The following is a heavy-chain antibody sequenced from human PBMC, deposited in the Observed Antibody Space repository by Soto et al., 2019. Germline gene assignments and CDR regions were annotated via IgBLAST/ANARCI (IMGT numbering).Heavy chain of an antibody. Sequence: GGSLRLSCAASGFTFNSYGMHWVRQAPGKGLEWVSLISHDGHNKYYADSVKGRFTISRDNSNNTVFLQMNSLRPEDTAVYYCFGNLFWGGDWGQGTLVTVSS. CDR2: ISHDGHNK. CDR3: FGNLFWGGD. J-gene: IGHJ1*01. CDR1: GFTFNSYG. D-gene: IGHD3-16*01. V-gene: IGHV3-30*03.